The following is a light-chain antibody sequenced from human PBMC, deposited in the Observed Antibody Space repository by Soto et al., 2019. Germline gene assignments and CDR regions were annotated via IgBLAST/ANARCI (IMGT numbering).Light chain of an antibody. CDR1: SSDVGGYNY. CDR2: DVS. CDR3: SSYTSSSTHVV. J-gene: IGLJ2*01. Sequence: QSALTHPASVSGSPGQSITISCTGTSSDVGGYNYVSWYQQHPGKAPKLMIYDVSNLPSGVSDRFSGSKSGNTDYLTIAGLQAEDEADYYGSSYTSSSTHVVFGGGTKLTVL. V-gene: IGLV2-14*01.